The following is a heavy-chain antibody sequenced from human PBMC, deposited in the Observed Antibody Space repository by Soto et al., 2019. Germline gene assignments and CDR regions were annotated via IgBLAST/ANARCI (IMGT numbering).Heavy chain of an antibody. CDR2: IYYSGST. Sequence: PSETLSLTCTVSGGSISSSSYYWGWIRQPPGKGLEWIGSIYYSGSTYHNPSLKSRVTISVDTSKNQFSLKLSSVTAADTAVYYCARPNWNYAGDAFDIWGQGTMVTVSS. J-gene: IGHJ3*02. D-gene: IGHD1-7*01. CDR1: GGSISSSSYY. CDR3: ARPNWNYAGDAFDI. V-gene: IGHV4-39*01.